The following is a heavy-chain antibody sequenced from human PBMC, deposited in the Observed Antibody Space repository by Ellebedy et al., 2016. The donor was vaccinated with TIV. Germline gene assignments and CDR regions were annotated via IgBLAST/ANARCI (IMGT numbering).Heavy chain of an antibody. CDR1: GFTFSSYS. D-gene: IGHD4-17*01. CDR3: ARASTTVTTYYYYYYMDV. Sequence: GESLKISXAASGFTFSSYSMNWVPQAPGKGLEWVAVISYDGSNKYYADSVKGRFTISRDNSKNTLYLQMNSLRAEDTAVYYCARASTTVTTYYYYYYMDVWGKGTTVTVSS. V-gene: IGHV3-30*03. J-gene: IGHJ6*03. CDR2: ISYDGSNK.